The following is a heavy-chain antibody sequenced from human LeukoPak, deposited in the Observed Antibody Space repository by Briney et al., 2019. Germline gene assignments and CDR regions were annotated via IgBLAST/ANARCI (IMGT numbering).Heavy chain of an antibody. D-gene: IGHD5-12*01. Sequence: PSETLSLTCAVYGGSFSGYYWSWIRQHPGKGLEWIGYIHYSGSTYYNPSLKSRVSISVSTSKNRFSLQLSSVTAADTAVYYCARVIGYDQLDYWGQGTLVTVSS. CDR1: GGSFSGYY. CDR3: ARVIGYDQLDY. CDR2: IHYSGST. V-gene: IGHV4-31*11. J-gene: IGHJ4*02.